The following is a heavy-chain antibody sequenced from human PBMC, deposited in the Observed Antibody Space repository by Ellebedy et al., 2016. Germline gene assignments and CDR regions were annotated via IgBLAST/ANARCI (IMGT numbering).Heavy chain of an antibody. Sequence: GGSLRLSCVGSGFTFNSSSMNWVRQAPGKGLEWLSYISYTSNTIAYADSVKGRFTISRDHARNSLYLQMTSLRDEDTAVYYCARERQGATEHGLDIWGQGTTVTVSS. D-gene: IGHD1-14*01. J-gene: IGHJ6*02. CDR1: GFTFNSSS. V-gene: IGHV3-48*02. CDR2: ISYTSNTI. CDR3: ARERQGATEHGLDI.